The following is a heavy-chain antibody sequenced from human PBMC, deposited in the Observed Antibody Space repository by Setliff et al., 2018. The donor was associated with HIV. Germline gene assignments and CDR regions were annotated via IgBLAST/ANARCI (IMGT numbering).Heavy chain of an antibody. CDR2: IYSSGST. V-gene: IGHV4-59*01. CDR3: ARRIDDSGSFPDKNWFDT. Sequence: PSETLSLTCTVSGGSISSYYWSWIRQPPGKGLEWLGHIYSSGSTNYNPSLQSRVTISLDTSKNQFSLKVNSVTAADTAVYYCARRIDDSGSFPDKNWFDTWGQGSLVTVSS. D-gene: IGHD3-10*01. J-gene: IGHJ5*02. CDR1: GGSISSYY.